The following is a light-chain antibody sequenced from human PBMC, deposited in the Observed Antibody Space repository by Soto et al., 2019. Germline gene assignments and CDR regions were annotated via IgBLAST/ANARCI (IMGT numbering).Light chain of an antibody. CDR3: AAWDDSLTGPNHD. CDR2: RNN. J-gene: IGLJ1*01. Sequence: QSELTQPPSASGTPGQRVTISCSGSSSNIGSNYVYWYQQLPGTAPKLLIYRNNQRPSGVPDRFSGSKSGTSASLAISGLRSEDEADYYCAAWDDSLTGPNHDFGTGT. V-gene: IGLV1-47*01. CDR1: SSNIGSNY.